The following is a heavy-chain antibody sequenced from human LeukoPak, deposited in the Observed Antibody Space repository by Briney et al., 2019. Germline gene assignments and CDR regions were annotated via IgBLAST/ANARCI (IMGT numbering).Heavy chain of an antibody. D-gene: IGHD1-26*01. CDR2: IYTSGST. CDR3: ARLSGGSPVEYFDY. J-gene: IGHJ4*02. Sequence: PSETLSLTCTVSGGSISSYYWSWIRQPAGKGLEWIGRIYTSGSTNCNPSLKSRVTMSVDTSKNQFSLKLSSVTAADTAVYYCARLSGGSPVEYFDYWGQGTLVTVSS. V-gene: IGHV4-4*07. CDR1: GGSISSYY.